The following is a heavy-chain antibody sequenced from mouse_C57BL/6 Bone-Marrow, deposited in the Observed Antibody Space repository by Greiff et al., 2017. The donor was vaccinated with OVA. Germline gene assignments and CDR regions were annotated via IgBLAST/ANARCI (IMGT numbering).Heavy chain of an antibody. CDR3: ARSDNDVYYYAMDY. Sequence: EVKLMESGGGLVKPGGSLKLSCAASGFTFSDYGMHWVRQAPGKGLEWVAYISSGSSTIYYADTVKGRFTISRDNAKNTLFLQMTSLRSEDTAMYYCARSDNDVYYYAMDYWGQGTSVTVSS. D-gene: IGHD2-4*01. V-gene: IGHV5-17*01. CDR1: GFTFSDYG. CDR2: ISSGSSTI. J-gene: IGHJ4*01.